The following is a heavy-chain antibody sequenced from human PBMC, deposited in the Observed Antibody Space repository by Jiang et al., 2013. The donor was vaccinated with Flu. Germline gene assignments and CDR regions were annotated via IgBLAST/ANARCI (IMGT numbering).Heavy chain of an antibody. Sequence: SGAEVKKPGSSVKVSCKASGDTFSSFSINWVRQAPGQGLEWMGEIIPVFGAATYAQKFQGRVTITADESTSAAFMELSSLRSEDTAVYYCARSQGYCSSNNCYYGMDVWGQGTTVTVSS. CDR3: ARSQGYCSSNNCYYGMDV. CDR1: GDTFSSFS. J-gene: IGHJ6*02. D-gene: IGHD2-2*01. V-gene: IGHV1-69*01. CDR2: IIPVFGAA.